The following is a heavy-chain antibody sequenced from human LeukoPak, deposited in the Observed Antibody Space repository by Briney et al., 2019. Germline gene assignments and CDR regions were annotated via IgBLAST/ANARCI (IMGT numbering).Heavy chain of an antibody. CDR3: ARGGYNWNPRGYFDL. Sequence: SETLSLTCAVYGGSFSGYYWSWIRQPPGKGLEWIGEINHSGSTNYNPSLKRRVTIPVDTSKNQFSLKLSSVTAADTAVYYCARGGYNWNPRGYFDLWGRGTLVTVSS. CDR2: INHSGST. CDR1: GGSFSGYY. V-gene: IGHV4-34*01. J-gene: IGHJ2*01. D-gene: IGHD1-20*01.